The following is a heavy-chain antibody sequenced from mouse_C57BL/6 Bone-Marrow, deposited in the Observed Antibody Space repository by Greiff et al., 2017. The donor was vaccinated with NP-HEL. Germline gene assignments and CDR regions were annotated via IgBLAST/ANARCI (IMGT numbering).Heavy chain of an antibody. J-gene: IGHJ2*01. Sequence: VQLHQPGAELVRPGTSVKLSCKASGYTFTSYWMHWVKQRPGQGLEWIGVIDPSDSYTNYNQKFKGKATLTVDTSSSTAYMQLSSLTSEDSAVYYCARWSLDYWGQGTTLTVSS. V-gene: IGHV1-59*01. CDR3: ARWSLDY. CDR1: GYTFTSYW. CDR2: IDPSDSYT.